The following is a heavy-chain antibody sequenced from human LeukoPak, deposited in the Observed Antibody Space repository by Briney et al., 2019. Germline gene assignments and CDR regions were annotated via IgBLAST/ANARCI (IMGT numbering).Heavy chain of an antibody. Sequence: PGGSLRLSCAASGFTFSSYWMSWVRQAPGKGLEWVANIKQDGSEKYYVDSVKGRFTIPRDNSKNTLYLQMNSLRAEDTAVYYCAKDLGHFYDSMSPWGQGTLVTVSS. CDR3: AKDLGHFYDSMSP. CDR2: IKQDGSEK. V-gene: IGHV3-7*01. D-gene: IGHD3-22*01. CDR1: GFTFSSYW. J-gene: IGHJ5*02.